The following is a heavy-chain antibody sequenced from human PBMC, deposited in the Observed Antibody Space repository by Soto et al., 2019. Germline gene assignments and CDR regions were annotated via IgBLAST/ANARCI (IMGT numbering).Heavy chain of an antibody. D-gene: IGHD1-1*01. CDR2: INHSGSP. Sequence: LSLTCAVYGGSFSGYYWSWLRQPPGKGLEWIGEINHSGSPNYNPSLKSRVTISVDTSKNQFSLKMTSVTAADTAVYYCATANWSHHYFDPWGQGTLVTVSS. V-gene: IGHV4-34*01. CDR3: ATANWSHHYFDP. J-gene: IGHJ5*02. CDR1: GGSFSGYY.